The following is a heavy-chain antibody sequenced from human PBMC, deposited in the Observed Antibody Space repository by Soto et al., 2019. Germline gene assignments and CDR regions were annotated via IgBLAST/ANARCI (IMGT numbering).Heavy chain of an antibody. CDR2: IKPISDIT. CDR1: GDTFGRFT. V-gene: IGHV1-69*13. J-gene: IGHJ5*02. CDR3: ARDPSTINKLIGVWFDP. D-gene: IGHD4-4*01. Sequence: SVKVSCKASGDTFGRFTINWVRQAPGQGLEWMGGIKPISDITNYAQRFQGRVTFTADASTSTVYLELSSLRSEDTAMYYCARDPSTINKLIGVWFDPWGQGTLVTISS.